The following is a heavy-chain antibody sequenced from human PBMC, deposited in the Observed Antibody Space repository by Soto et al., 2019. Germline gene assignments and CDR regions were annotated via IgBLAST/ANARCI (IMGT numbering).Heavy chain of an antibody. CDR3: AKHSCSGGSCYNRRYYYYGMDV. V-gene: IGHV3-30*18. CDR1: GFTFSSYG. D-gene: IGHD2-15*01. J-gene: IGHJ6*02. CDR2: ISYDGSNK. Sequence: GGSLRLSCAASGFTFSSYGMHWVRQAPGKGLEWVAVISYDGSNKYYADSVKGRFTISRDNSKNTLYLQMNSLRAEDTAVYYCAKHSCSGGSCYNRRYYYYGMDVWGQGTTVTVSS.